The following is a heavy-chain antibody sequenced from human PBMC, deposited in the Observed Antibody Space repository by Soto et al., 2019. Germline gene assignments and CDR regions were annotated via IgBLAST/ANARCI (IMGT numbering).Heavy chain of an antibody. CDR3: ARDGSGYRSRASPMDV. V-gene: IGHV1-69*01. CDR1: GDTFSSYA. D-gene: IGHD3-22*01. CDR2: IIPIFGTA. J-gene: IGHJ6*02. Sequence: QVQLVQSGAEVKKPGSSVKVSCKASGDTFSSYAISWVRQAPGQGLEWMGGIIPIFGTANYAQKFQGRVTITADESKSTASMELSSLRSEETAVYYCARDGSGYRSRASPMDVWGQGTTVTVSS.